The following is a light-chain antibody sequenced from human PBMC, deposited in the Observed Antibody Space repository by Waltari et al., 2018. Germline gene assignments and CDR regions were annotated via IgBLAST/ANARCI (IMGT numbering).Light chain of an antibody. J-gene: IGKJ5*01. CDR3: HQYHVLPLT. CDR1: QSVLYSSNNKNY. V-gene: IGKV4-1*01. CDR2: WAS. Sequence: DIVMTQSPDSLAVSLGERATINCESSQSVLYSSNNKNYLAWYHQKPGQPPKLLIYWASTRDSGVPDRFSGSGSGTDFTLTISSLQAEDVAVYYCHQYHVLPLTFGQGTRLEIK.